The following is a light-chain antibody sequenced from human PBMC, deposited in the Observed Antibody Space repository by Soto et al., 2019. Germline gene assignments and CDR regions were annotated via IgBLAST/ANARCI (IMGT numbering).Light chain of an antibody. V-gene: IGLV1-47*01. CDR3: CSYAGSNLHYV. CDR1: SSNIGSNY. J-gene: IGLJ1*01. Sequence: QSVLTQPPSASGTPGQRVTISCSGSSSNIGSNYVYWYQQLPGTAPKLLIYRNNQRPSGVPDRFSGSKSGTSASLTISGLQAEDEADYYCCSYAGSNLHYVFGLGTKVTVL. CDR2: RNN.